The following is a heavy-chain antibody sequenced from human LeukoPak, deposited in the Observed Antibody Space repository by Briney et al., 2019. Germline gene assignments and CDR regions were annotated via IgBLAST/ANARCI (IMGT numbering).Heavy chain of an antibody. J-gene: IGHJ4*02. V-gene: IGHV1-46*01. D-gene: IGHD2-15*01. CDR1: GYTFTNYG. CDR3: ARDPYYCGGGSCYESDY. Sequence: ASVKVSCKASGYTFTNYGISWVRQAPGQGLEWMGIINPSDSRTNYAQKFQGRVTMTRDTSTSTVYMELSSLRSEDTAVYYCARDPYYCGGGSCYESDYWAQEPRVPVP. CDR2: INPSDSRT.